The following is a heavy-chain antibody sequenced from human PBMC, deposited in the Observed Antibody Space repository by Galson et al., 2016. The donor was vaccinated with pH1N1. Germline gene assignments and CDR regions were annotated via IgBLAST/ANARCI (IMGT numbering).Heavy chain of an antibody. Sequence: TLSLTCDVSGFSISSGYYWGWIRQSPGKGLGWIGNIYHNNGPAYYDPSLRDRVTMSVDTSKNQFTLKLSSVTAADTAMYYCAKVSFSGASDFYDHWGRGILVIVSS. CDR3: AKVSFSGASDFYDH. CDR2: IYHNNGPA. CDR1: GFSISSGYY. V-gene: IGHV4-38-2*01. D-gene: IGHD3-10*01. J-gene: IGHJ4*02.